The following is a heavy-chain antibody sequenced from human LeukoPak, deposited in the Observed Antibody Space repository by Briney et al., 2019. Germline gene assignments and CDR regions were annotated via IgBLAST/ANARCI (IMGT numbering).Heavy chain of an antibody. CDR1: SGSISSSSYY. D-gene: IGHD3-22*01. J-gene: IGHJ3*02. CDR2: IYYSGST. V-gene: IGHV4-39*01. Sequence: SETLSLTCAVSSGSISSSSYYWGWIRQPPGKGLEWIRSIYYSGSTYYNPSLKSRVTLSVDTSKNQFSLKLRSVTAADTAVYYCARQERGYDGSGHRAFDIWGQGTMVTISS. CDR3: ARQERGYDGSGHRAFDI.